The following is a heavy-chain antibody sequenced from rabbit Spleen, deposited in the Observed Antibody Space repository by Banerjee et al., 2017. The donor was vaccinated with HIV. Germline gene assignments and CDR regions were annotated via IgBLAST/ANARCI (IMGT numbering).Heavy chain of an antibody. V-gene: IGHV1S40*01. CDR2: IYAGSSGAT. CDR3: AMYARASFSTYGMDL. Sequence: QSLEESGGGLVKPGASLTLTCKASGFSLNSCHYMCWVRQAPGKGLEWITSIYAGSSGATYSASWAKGRFTISKTSSTTVTLQMTSLTIADAAAYFCAMYARASFSTYGMDLWGPGTLVTVS. J-gene: IGHJ6*01. D-gene: IGHD6-1*01. CDR1: GFSLNSCHY.